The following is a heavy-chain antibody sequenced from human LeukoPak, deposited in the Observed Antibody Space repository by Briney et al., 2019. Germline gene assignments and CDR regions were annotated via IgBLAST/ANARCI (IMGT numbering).Heavy chain of an antibody. D-gene: IGHD4-17*01. CDR1: GGSISSYY. Sequence: SETLSLTCTVSGGSISSYYWSSIRQPPGKGPECIGYIYHSGTTNYNPSLKSRVTISVDTSKNQFSLKLSSVTAADTAIYYCARQRDYADYLDAFDVWGQGTMVTVSS. V-gene: IGHV4-59*08. CDR2: IYHSGTT. CDR3: ARQRDYADYLDAFDV. J-gene: IGHJ3*01.